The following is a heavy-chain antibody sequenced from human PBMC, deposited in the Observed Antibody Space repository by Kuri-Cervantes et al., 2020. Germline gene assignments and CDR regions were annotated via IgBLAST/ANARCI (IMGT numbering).Heavy chain of an antibody. Sequence: ASVKVSCKASGYTFTSYAMNWVRQAPGQGLEWMGWINPNSGGTNYAQKFQGWVTMTRDTSISTAYMELSRLRPDDTAVYYCARDRDYYYYGMDVWGQGTTVTVSS. V-gene: IGHV1-2*04. CDR2: INPNSGGT. D-gene: IGHD3-10*01. J-gene: IGHJ6*02. CDR3: ARDRDYYYYGMDV. CDR1: GYTFTSYA.